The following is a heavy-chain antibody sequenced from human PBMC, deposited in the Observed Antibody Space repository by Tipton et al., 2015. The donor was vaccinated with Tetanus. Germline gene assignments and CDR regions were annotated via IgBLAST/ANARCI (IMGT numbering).Heavy chain of an antibody. D-gene: IGHD2-21*01. J-gene: IGHJ6*02. CDR2: IYYTGST. Sequence: TLSPTCTVSGGSMNSYYWSWIRQPPGKGLEWIGYIYYTGSTNYNPSLKSGVTISLDTSKNQFSLKLTSVSAADTAVYYCARLTGHSMDVVDYYYFGMDVWGQGTKVTVSS. V-gene: IGHV4-59*01. CDR3: ARLTGHSMDVVDYYYFGMDV. CDR1: GGSMNSYY.